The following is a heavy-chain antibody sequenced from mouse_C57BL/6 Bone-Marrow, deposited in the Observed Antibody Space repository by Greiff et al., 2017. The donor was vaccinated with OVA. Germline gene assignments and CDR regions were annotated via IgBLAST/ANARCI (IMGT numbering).Heavy chain of an antibody. V-gene: IGHV1-18*01. CDR3: ARSFYGSSLMDY. D-gene: IGHD1-1*01. J-gene: IGHJ4*01. CDR2: INPNNGGT. Sequence: EVQLQQSGPELVKPGASVKIPCKASGYTFTDYNMDWVKQSHGKSLEWIGDINPNNGGTIYNQKFKGKATLTVDKSSSTAYMELRSLTSEDTAVYYCARSFYGSSLMDYWGQGTSVTVSS. CDR1: GYTFTDYN.